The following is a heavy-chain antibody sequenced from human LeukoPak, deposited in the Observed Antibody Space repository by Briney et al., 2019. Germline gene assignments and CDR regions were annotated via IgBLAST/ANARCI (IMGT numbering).Heavy chain of an antibody. V-gene: IGHV3-23*01. Sequence: GGSLRLSCAASGFTFSSYAMSWVRQAPGKGLEWVSAISGSGGSTYYADSVKGRFTFSRDNSKNTLYLQMNSLRAEDTAVYYCAKAVTVTTHYYGMDVWGQGTTVTVSS. D-gene: IGHD4-11*01. CDR1: GFTFSSYA. CDR2: ISGSGGST. CDR3: AKAVTVTTHYYGMDV. J-gene: IGHJ6*02.